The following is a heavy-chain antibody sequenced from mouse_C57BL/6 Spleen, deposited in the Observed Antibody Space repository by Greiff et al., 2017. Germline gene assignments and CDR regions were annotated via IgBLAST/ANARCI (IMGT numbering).Heavy chain of an antibody. CDR1: GFSFNTYA. Sequence: EVKLVESGGGLVQPKGSLKLSCAASGFSFNTYAMNWVRQAPGKGLEWVARIRSKSNNYATYYADSVKDRFTISRDDSESMLYLQMDNLKTEDTAMYYCVRQDPLGYFDVWGTGTTVTVSS. CDR2: IRSKSNNYAT. J-gene: IGHJ1*03. V-gene: IGHV10-1*01. CDR3: VRQDPLGYFDV.